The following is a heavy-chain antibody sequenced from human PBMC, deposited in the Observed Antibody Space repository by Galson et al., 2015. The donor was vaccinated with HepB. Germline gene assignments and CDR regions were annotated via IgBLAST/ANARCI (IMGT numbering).Heavy chain of an antibody. V-gene: IGHV3-30-3*01. J-gene: IGHJ4*02. CDR3: ARDRLLWFGELSTKQMGIDY. CDR2: ISYDGSNK. CDR1: GFTFSSYA. Sequence: SLRLSCAASGFTFSSYAMHWVRQAPGKGLEWVAVISYDGSNKYYADSVKGRFTISRDNSKNTLYLQMNSLRAEDTAVYYCARDRLLWFGELSTKQMGIDYWGQGTLVTVSS. D-gene: IGHD3-10*01.